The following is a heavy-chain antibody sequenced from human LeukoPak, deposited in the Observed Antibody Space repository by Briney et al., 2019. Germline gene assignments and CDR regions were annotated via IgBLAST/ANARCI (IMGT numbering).Heavy chain of an antibody. CDR2: INHSGST. CDR1: GGSFSGYY. V-gene: IGHV4-34*01. CDR3: ARGPTIFGVVIIGYFDY. Sequence: SETLSLTCAVYGGSFSGYYWSWIRQPPGKGLEWIGEINHSGSTNYNPSLKSRVTISVDTSKNQFSLKLSSVTAADTAVYYCARGPTIFGVVIIGYFDYWGQGTLVTVPS. J-gene: IGHJ4*02. D-gene: IGHD3-3*01.